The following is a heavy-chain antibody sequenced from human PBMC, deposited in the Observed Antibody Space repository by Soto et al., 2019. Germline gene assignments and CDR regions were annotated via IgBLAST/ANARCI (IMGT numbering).Heavy chain of an antibody. CDR3: ARTHDSNGYANEFDS. Sequence: QVVLQESGPGLVKPSETLSLTCSVSGRSITSYYWSWVRQPPGKGLEWIGYIYDNGITSQNPSLKSRATMSADTSQNQFSLKLTSVAGADTAVYFCARTHDSNGYANEFDSWGQGILVTVTS. CDR1: GRSITSYY. CDR2: IYDNGIT. V-gene: IGHV4-59*12. J-gene: IGHJ4*02. D-gene: IGHD6-19*01.